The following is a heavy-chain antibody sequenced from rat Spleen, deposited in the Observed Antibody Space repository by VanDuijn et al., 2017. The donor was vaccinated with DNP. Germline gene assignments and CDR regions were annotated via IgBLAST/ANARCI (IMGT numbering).Heavy chain of an antibody. V-gene: IGHV5-25*01. CDR3: AKVRTTGIPGFAY. J-gene: IGHJ3*01. CDR1: EFTFSNYY. Sequence: EVQLVESGGGLVQPGRSMKLSCLASEFTFSNYYMAWVRQAPTKGLEWVASISPGGGNTYYRDSVKGRFTISRDNAKSTLYLQMESLRSEDTATYYCAKVRTTGIPGFAYWGQGTLVTVSS. CDR2: ISPGGGNT. D-gene: IGHD1-9*01.